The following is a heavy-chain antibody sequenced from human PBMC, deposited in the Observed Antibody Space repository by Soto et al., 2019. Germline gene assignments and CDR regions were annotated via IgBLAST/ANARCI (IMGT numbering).Heavy chain of an antibody. J-gene: IGHJ4*02. D-gene: IGHD3-22*01. V-gene: IGHV5-10-1*01. CDR1: GYSFAGYW. CDR2: IDPSDSQT. Sequence: ESLKISCQVSGYSFAGYWITWVRQKPGKGLEWMGRIDPSDSQTYYSPSFRGHVTISVTKSITTVFLQWSSLRASDTAMYYCARQIYDSDTGPNFQYYFDSWGQGTPVTVSS. CDR3: ARQIYDSDTGPNFQYYFDS.